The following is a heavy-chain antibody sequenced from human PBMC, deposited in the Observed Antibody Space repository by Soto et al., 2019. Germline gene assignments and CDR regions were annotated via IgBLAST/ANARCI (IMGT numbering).Heavy chain of an antibody. D-gene: IGHD2-21*01. J-gene: IGHJ4*02. V-gene: IGHV4-39*01. Sequence: SETLSLTCSVSGASISSRDYLAGWIRQTPGKGLEWIGNIDYNGATYYNPSLKSRVTVSKDTSKNQFSLKVASVTAADTAIYYCGRVMIGXXXHTDSDYWGQGTQVTVSS. CDR1: GASISSRDYL. CDR3: GRVMIGXXXHTDSDY. CDR2: IDYNGAT.